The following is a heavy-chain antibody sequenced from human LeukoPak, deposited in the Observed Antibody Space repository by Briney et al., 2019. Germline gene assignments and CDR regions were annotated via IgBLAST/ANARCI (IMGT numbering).Heavy chain of an antibody. Sequence: SETLSLTCTVSGYSISSGYYWGWIRQPPGKGLEWIGSIYHSGSTYYKPSLKSRVTILVDSSKNQFSLKVRSVTAADTAVYYCARGKSRGSHIDYWGQGTLVTVSS. D-gene: IGHD1-26*01. CDR3: ARGKSRGSHIDY. CDR1: GYSISSGYY. CDR2: IYHSGST. V-gene: IGHV4-38-2*02. J-gene: IGHJ4*02.